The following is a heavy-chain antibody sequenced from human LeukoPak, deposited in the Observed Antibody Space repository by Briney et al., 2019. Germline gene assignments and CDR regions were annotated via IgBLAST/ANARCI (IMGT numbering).Heavy chain of an antibody. Sequence: GGSLRLSCAASGFTFSSYWMSWVRQAPGKGLEWVANIKKDGSEKYYVDSVKGRFTISRDNAKNSLYLQMNSLRAEDTAVYYCARDLKSLSGWLSSVFDYWGQGTLVTVSS. CDR2: IKKDGSEK. J-gene: IGHJ4*02. CDR1: GFTFSSYW. D-gene: IGHD6-19*01. V-gene: IGHV3-7*01. CDR3: ARDLKSLSGWLSSVFDY.